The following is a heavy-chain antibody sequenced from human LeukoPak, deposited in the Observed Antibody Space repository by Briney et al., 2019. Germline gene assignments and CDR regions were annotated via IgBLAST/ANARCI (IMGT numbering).Heavy chain of an antibody. CDR2: IYSGGNT. J-gene: IGHJ3*02. Sequence: QAGGSLRLSCAASGFTVSSNYMSWVRQAPGKGLEWVSVIYSGGNTYYADSVKGRFTISRDNSKNTLYLQMNSLRGEDTAVYYCARERTFSGSYYSTDAFDIWGQGTMVTVSS. D-gene: IGHD1-26*01. CDR3: ARERTFSGSYYSTDAFDI. V-gene: IGHV3-53*01. CDR1: GFTVSSNY.